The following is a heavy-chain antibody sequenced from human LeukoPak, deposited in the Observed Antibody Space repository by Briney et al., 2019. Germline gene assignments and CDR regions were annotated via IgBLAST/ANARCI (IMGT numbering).Heavy chain of an antibody. D-gene: IGHD2-21*01. V-gene: IGHV3-7*01. CDR2: IKQDGSEK. CDR3: ARDDSPPGGGYCYVGHTLAFDY. CDR1: GFTFSSYW. Sequence: PGGSLRLSCAASGFTFSSYWMSWVRQAPGKGLEWVANIKQDGSEKYYVDSVKGRFTISRDNAKNSLYLQMNSLRAEDTAVYYCARDDSPPGGGYCYVGHTLAFDYWGQGTLVTVSS. J-gene: IGHJ4*02.